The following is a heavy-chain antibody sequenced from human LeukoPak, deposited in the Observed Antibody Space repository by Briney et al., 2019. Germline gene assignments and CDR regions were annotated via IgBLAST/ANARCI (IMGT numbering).Heavy chain of an antibody. Sequence: GGSLRLSCAASGFTFSDYYMSWIRQAPGKGLEWVSHISSDGSTIYYADSVKGRFTISRDNAKNSLYLQMNSLRAEDTAVYYCARAEYSSGLDYWGQGTLVTVSS. CDR1: GFTFSDYY. CDR2: ISSDGSTI. V-gene: IGHV3-11*04. CDR3: ARAEYSSGLDY. D-gene: IGHD6-19*01. J-gene: IGHJ4*02.